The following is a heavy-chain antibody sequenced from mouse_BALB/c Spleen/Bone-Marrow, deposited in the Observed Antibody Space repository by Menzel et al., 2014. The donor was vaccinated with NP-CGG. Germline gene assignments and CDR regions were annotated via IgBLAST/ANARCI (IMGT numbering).Heavy chain of an antibody. CDR3: ARDDGFYGLDR. Sequence: EVKLMESGGGLVKPGGSLKLSCAASGFTFSNYGMSWVRRTPDKRLDLVATINNNGGKTYSTDSVKGRFTISRDNAKNTLYLQMSSLKSEDTAMYYCARDDGFYGLDRWGQGTSVTVSS. CDR2: INNNGGKT. V-gene: IGHV5-6-3*01. CDR1: GFTFSNYG. D-gene: IGHD1-1*01. J-gene: IGHJ4*01.